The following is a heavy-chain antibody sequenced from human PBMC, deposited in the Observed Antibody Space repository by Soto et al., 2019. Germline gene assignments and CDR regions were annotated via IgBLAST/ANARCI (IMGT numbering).Heavy chain of an antibody. CDR2: ISYDGSNK. J-gene: IGHJ4*02. V-gene: IGHV3-30*18. D-gene: IGHD3-22*01. CDR1: GFTFSSYG. CDR3: AKVKMAYDSSGYCDY. Sequence: QVQLVESGGGVVQPGRSLRLSCAASGFTFSSYGMHWVRQAPGKRLEWVAVISYDGSNKYYADSVKGRFTISRDNSKNTLYLQMNSLRAEDTAVYYCAKVKMAYDSSGYCDYWGQGTLVTVSS.